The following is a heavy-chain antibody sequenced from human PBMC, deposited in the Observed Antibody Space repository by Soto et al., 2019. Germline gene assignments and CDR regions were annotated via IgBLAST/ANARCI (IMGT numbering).Heavy chain of an antibody. CDR3: AKEGVKTARALNWFDP. CDR1: GGSFCGYY. V-gene: IGHV4-34*01. CDR2: INHSGST. D-gene: IGHD5-18*01. Sequence: SETLSLTCAVYGGSFCGYYWTWIRQPPGTGLEWIGEINHSGSTNYNPPLKSRVTISVDTSKNQFSLKLSSVTAAATAVYYCAKEGVKTARALNWFDPWGQGTLVTVSS. J-gene: IGHJ5*02.